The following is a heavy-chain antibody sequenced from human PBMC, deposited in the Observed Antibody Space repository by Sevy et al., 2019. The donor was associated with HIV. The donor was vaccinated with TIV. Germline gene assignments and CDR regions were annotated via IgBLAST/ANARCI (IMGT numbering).Heavy chain of an antibody. J-gene: IGHJ1*01. Sequence: GGSLRLSCSASGFTFSIYVMHWVRQAPGKGLQYVSAISSNGSSTYYADSVKGRFTISRDNSKNTLYLQMSSLRAEDTAVYYCVKDEVMHDYDTSGFYSTSAEYFYHWGQGTLVTVSS. D-gene: IGHD3-22*01. CDR3: VKDEVMHDYDTSGFYSTSAEYFYH. V-gene: IGHV3-64D*06. CDR2: ISSNGSST. CDR1: GFTFSIYV.